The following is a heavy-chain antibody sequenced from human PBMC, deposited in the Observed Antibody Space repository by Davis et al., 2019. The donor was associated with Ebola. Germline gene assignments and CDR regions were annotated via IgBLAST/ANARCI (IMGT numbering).Heavy chain of an antibody. J-gene: IGHJ4*02. CDR2: IYSGGST. CDR3: ARDQSGSYHPEFDY. CDR1: GFTVSSNY. D-gene: IGHD1-26*01. V-gene: IGHV3-53*01. Sequence: PGGSLRLSCAASGFTVSSNYMSWVRQAPGKGLEWVSVIYSGGSTYYADSVKGRFTISRDNSKNTLYLQMNSLRAEDTAVYYCARDQSGSYHPEFDYWGQGTLVTVSS.